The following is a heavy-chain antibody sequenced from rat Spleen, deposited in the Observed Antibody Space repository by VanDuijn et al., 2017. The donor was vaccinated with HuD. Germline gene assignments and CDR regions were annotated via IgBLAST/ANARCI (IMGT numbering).Heavy chain of an antibody. V-gene: IGHV5-19*01. CDR1: GFTFSNYG. D-gene: IGHD1-4*01. Sequence: EVQLVESGGGLVQPGRSLKLSCAASGFTFSNYGMHWIRQAPTKGLEWVASIRYDGGSTYYRDSVKGRFTISRDNAKSVLYLQMDSLWSEDTATHYWATARGGGAPFEHWGQGVMVTVSS. J-gene: IGHJ2*01. CDR2: IRYDGGST. CDR3: ATARGGGAPFEH.